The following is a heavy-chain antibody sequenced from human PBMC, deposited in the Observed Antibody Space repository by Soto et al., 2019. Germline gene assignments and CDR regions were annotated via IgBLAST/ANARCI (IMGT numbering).Heavy chain of an antibody. CDR3: ATSRFIAAAVASDY. V-gene: IGHV3-23*01. Sequence: GGSLRLSCAASGFTFSSYAMSWVRQAPGKGLEWVSAISGSGGSTYYADSVKGRFTISRDNSKNTLYLQMNSLRAEDTAVYYCATSRFIAAAVASDYWGQGTLVTVSS. J-gene: IGHJ4*02. CDR1: GFTFSSYA. D-gene: IGHD6-13*01. CDR2: ISGSGGST.